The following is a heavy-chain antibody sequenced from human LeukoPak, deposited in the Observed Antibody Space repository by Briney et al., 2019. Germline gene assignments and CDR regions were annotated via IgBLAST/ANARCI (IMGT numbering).Heavy chain of an antibody. CDR3: AKTMVRGHYYYYYGMDV. Sequence: GGSLRLSCAASGFTFSSYAMSWVRQAPGKGLEWVSAISGSGGSTYYADSVKGRFTISRDNSKNPLYLQMNSLRAEDTAVYYCAKTMVRGHYYYYYGMDVWGQGTTVTVSS. CDR2: ISGSGGST. CDR1: GFTFSSYA. J-gene: IGHJ6*02. D-gene: IGHD3-10*01. V-gene: IGHV3-23*01.